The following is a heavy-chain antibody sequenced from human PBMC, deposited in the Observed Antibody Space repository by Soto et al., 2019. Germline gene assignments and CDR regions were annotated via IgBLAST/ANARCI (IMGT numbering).Heavy chain of an antibody. CDR3: AKKVNSGPGSQYFDY. D-gene: IGHD3-10*01. CDR1: GFTFSSYS. Sequence: GGSLRLSCAASGFTFSSYSMSWVRQAPGKGLEWVSGFRTGADDGTTYYADSVKGRFTISRDISKNTLFLQMNSLRAEDTAIYYCAKKVNSGPGSQYFDYWGQGTLVTV. CDR2: FRTGADDGTT. J-gene: IGHJ4*02. V-gene: IGHV3-23*01.